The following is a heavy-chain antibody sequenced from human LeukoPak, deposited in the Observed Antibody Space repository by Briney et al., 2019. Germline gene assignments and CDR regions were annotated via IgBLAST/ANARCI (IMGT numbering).Heavy chain of an antibody. Sequence: GGSLRLSCAASGFSFSTYWMHWIRQAPGKGLVWVSRIYSDGSRTVYADSVKGRFTISRDNAKNTLYLQMNSLRAEDSAVYYCARGGSYDYAPFDYWGQGTLVTVSS. CDR3: ARGGSYDYAPFDY. CDR2: IYSDGSRT. V-gene: IGHV3-74*01. CDR1: GFSFSTYW. J-gene: IGHJ4*02. D-gene: IGHD3-16*01.